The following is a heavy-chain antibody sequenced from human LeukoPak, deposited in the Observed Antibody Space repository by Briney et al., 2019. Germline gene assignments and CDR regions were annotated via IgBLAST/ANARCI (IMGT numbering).Heavy chain of an antibody. D-gene: IGHD3-22*01. V-gene: IGHV4-31*03. CDR1: GGSISSGGNY. Sequence: PSQTLSLTCTVSGGSISSGGNYWSWHRQHPGKGLEWIGYIYYSGSTYYNPSLKSRVTISVDTSKNQFSLKLSSVTAADTAVYYCARSVIVVGSFDYWGQGTLVTVSS. J-gene: IGHJ4*02. CDR2: IYYSGST. CDR3: ARSVIVVGSFDY.